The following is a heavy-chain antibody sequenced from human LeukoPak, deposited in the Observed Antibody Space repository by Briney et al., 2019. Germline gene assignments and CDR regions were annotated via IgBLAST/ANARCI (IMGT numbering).Heavy chain of an antibody. V-gene: IGHV3-21*01. CDR1: GFTFNTFD. Sequence: GGSLRLSCAASGFTFNTFDMNWVRQAPGEGLEWVSSITSGGDYIYYADSVKGRFTTSRDNAKNSLSLQLNSLRVEDTAVYYCARGHYDVLAASYKWTPDYWGQGTLVTVSS. CDR3: ARGHYDVLAASYKWTPDY. J-gene: IGHJ4*02. CDR2: ITSGGDYI. D-gene: IGHD3-9*01.